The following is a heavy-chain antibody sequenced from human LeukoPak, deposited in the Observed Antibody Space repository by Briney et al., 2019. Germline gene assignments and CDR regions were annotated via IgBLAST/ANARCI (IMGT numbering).Heavy chain of an antibody. V-gene: IGHV2-70*01. D-gene: IGHD3-10*01. CDR3: ARTTMVRGVIFPLDY. CDR2: IDWDDDK. Sequence: SGPALMQPTPPLTLTFTFSGFSLSTRGMGVNWIRQPPVKALEWLALIDWDDDKYYITSLKARLTISKYTSKNQVVLTMTNMDPVDTATYYCARTTMVRGVIFPLDYWGQGTLVTVSS. J-gene: IGHJ4*02. CDR1: GFSLSTRGMG.